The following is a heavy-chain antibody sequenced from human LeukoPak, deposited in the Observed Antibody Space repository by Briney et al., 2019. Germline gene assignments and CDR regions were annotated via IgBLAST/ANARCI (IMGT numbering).Heavy chain of an antibody. J-gene: IGHJ4*02. CDR3: ARVSGYCGDGVCRFDF. D-gene: IGHD2-8*01. CDR1: GYSISSGYY. Sequence: SETLSLTCTVSGYSISSGYYWGWIRQPPGKGLEWIGSVYHSGSTYYNPSLKSRVTISVDTSKNQFSLKLSSVTAADTAVYYCARVSGYCGDGVCRFDFWGRGTPVTVSS. CDR2: VYHSGST. V-gene: IGHV4-38-2*02.